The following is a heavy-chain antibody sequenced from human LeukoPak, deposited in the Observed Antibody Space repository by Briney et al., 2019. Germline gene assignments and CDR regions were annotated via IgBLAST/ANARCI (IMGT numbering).Heavy chain of an antibody. CDR3: ARVPGVGAPTWFDP. J-gene: IGHJ5*02. D-gene: IGHD1-26*01. Sequence: ASVKVSCKASGYTFTSYDINWVRQATGQGLEWMGWMNPNSGNTGYAQKFQGRVTMTRNTSISTAYMELSSLRSEDTAVYYCARVPGVGAPTWFDPWGQGTLVTVSS. V-gene: IGHV1-8*01. CDR2: MNPNSGNT. CDR1: GYTFTSYD.